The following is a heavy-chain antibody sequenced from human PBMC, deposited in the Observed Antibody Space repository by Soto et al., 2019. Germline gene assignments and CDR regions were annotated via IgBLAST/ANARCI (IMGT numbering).Heavy chain of an antibody. Sequence: PGGSLRLSCAASGFTFSSYAMHWVRQAPGKGLEWVAVISYDGSNKYYADSVKGRFTISRDNSKNTLYLQMNSLRAEDTAVYYCARDRCSSTSCDREPHHPYGMDGWGQGTTVTVSS. V-gene: IGHV3-30-3*01. CDR1: GFTFSSYA. D-gene: IGHD2-2*02. CDR3: ARDRCSSTSCDREPHHPYGMDG. J-gene: IGHJ6*02. CDR2: ISYDGSNK.